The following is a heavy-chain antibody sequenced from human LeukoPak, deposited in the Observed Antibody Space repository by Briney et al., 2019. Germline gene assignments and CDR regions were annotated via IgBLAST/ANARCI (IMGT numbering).Heavy chain of an antibody. CDR1: GGTFSSYA. Sequence: SVKVSCKASGGTFSSYAISWVRQAPGQGLEWMGGIIPIFGTANYAQKFQGRVTMTEDTSTDTAYMELSSLRSEDTAVYYCARGPPNWGYDYWGPGTLVTVSS. D-gene: IGHD7-27*01. V-gene: IGHV1-69*06. CDR3: ARGPPNWGYDY. J-gene: IGHJ4*02. CDR2: IIPIFGTA.